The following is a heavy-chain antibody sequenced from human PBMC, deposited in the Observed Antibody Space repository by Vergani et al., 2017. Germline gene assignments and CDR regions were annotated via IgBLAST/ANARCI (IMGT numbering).Heavy chain of an antibody. CDR2: IKQDGSEK. J-gene: IGHJ6*02. CDR1: GFTFSSYW. CDR3: ARDVAAAGRYYYYGMDV. D-gene: IGHD6-13*01. Sequence: EVQLVESGGGLVQPGGSLRLSCAASGFTFSSYWMSWVRQAPGKGLEWVANIKQDGSEKYYVDSVKGRFTISRDNAKNSLYLQMNSLRAEDTAVYYCARDVAAAGRYYYYGMDVWGQGTTVTVSS. V-gene: IGHV3-7*01.